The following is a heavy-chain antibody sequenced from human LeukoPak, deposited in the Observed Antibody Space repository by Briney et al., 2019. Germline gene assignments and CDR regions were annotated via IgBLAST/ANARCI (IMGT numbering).Heavy chain of an antibody. CDR2: IIPIFGTT. Sequence: SVKVSCKASGSTFSSYAISWVRQAPGQGLEWMGRIIPIFGTTNYAQKFQGRVTITTDESTSTAYMDLSSLRSEDTAVYYCARAGGSGYYYYYMDVWGKGTTVTVSS. D-gene: IGHD3-10*01. V-gene: IGHV1-69*05. CDR1: GSTFSSYA. CDR3: ARAGGSGYYYYYMDV. J-gene: IGHJ6*03.